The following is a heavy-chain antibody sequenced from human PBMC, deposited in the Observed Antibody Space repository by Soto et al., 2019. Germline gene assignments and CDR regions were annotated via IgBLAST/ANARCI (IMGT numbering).Heavy chain of an antibody. CDR2: FDPEDGET. CDR3: AAPQYYYDSSGSAFDI. D-gene: IGHD3-22*01. V-gene: IGHV1-24*01. CDR1: GYTLTDLS. Sequence: ASVTVSCQVSGYTLTDLSMHWVRQAPGKGLEWMGGFDPEDGETIYAQKFQGRVTMTEDTSTDTAYMELSSLRSEDTAVYYCAAPQYYYDSSGSAFDIWGQGTMVTVSS. J-gene: IGHJ3*02.